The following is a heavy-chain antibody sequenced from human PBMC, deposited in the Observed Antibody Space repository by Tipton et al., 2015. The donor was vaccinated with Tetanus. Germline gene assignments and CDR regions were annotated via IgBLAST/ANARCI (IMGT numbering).Heavy chain of an antibody. CDR3: AKDPASRGWFDP. Sequence: SLRLSCAASGLTFSSYAIQWVRQAPGKGLEWVSGISVRGSHTYYADPVKGRFSISRDNSKNTVYLQMNSLRDEDTAVYYCAKDPASRGWFDPWGQGTLVSVSS. V-gene: IGHV3-23*01. CDR1: GLTFSSYA. CDR2: ISVRGSHT. J-gene: IGHJ5*02.